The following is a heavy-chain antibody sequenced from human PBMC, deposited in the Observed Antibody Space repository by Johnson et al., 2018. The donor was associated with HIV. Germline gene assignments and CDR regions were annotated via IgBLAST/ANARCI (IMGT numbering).Heavy chain of an antibody. D-gene: IGHD5-18*01. CDR1: GFIFSSYG. V-gene: IGHV3-30*19. CDR2: ISYDGTKK. Sequence: QVQLLESGGGVVQPGGSLRLSCAASGFIFSSYGMHWVHQAPGKGLEWVAVISYDGTKKYYADSVKGRFTMSRDNSKNTIYLQTNSLRREDTAVYYCARGKAWIQSWDDAVDIWGQGTVVTVSS. J-gene: IGHJ3*02. CDR3: ARGKAWIQSWDDAVDI.